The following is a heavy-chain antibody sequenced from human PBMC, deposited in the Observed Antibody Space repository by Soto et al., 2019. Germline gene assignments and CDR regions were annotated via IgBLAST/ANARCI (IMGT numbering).Heavy chain of an antibody. CDR2: IIPIFGTA. Sequence: QVQLVQSGAEVKKPGSSVKVSCKASGGTFSSYAISWVRQAPGQGLEWMGGIIPIFGTANYAQKFQGRVTITADKSTSTAYMELSSLRSEDTAVYYCASLKGGDIVVVPAARKYYFYYWGHGTLVTVSS. D-gene: IGHD2-2*01. CDR1: GGTFSSYA. CDR3: ASLKGGDIVVVPAARKYYFYY. V-gene: IGHV1-69*06. J-gene: IGHJ4*01.